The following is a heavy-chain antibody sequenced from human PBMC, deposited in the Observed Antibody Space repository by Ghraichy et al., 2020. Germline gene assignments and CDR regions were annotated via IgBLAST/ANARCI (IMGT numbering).Heavy chain of an antibody. V-gene: IGHV1-69*13. CDR2: IIPIFGTA. D-gene: IGHD2-15*01. J-gene: IGHJ4*02. CDR3: ARAHGLTVVADYYFDY. Sequence: SVKVSCKASGGTFSSYAISWVRQAPGQGLEWMGRIIPIFGTANYAQKFQGRVTITADESTSTAYMELSSLRSEDTAVYYCARAHGLTVVADYYFDYWGQGTLVTVSS. CDR1: GGTFSSYA.